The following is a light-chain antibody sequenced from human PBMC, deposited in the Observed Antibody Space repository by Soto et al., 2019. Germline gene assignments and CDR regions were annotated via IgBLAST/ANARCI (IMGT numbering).Light chain of an antibody. CDR2: DDD. V-gene: IGLV1-51*01. CDR3: GTWDRSLSAQV. Sequence: VLTQPPSVSAAQGQNVTISRSGSSSNSGSNYVSWYEQFPGKAPKLLLHDDDKRPSGIPERFSGPKSGTSATLAITGLQTGDEADYYCGTWDRSLSAQVFGGGTKVTVL. J-gene: IGLJ2*01. CDR1: SSNSGSNY.